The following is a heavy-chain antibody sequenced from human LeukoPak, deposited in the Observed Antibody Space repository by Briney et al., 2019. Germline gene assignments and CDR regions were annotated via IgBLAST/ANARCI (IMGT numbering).Heavy chain of an antibody. Sequence: GGSLRLYCAASGFTFSSYAMNWVRQAPGKGLEWVSAISGSGGSTYYADSVKGRFTISRDNSKNALYLQINSLRAEDTAVYYCAKDHAGATPGCYFDYWGQGTLVTVSS. J-gene: IGHJ4*02. V-gene: IGHV3-23*01. CDR2: ISGSGGST. D-gene: IGHD1-26*01. CDR1: GFTFSSYA. CDR3: AKDHAGATPGCYFDY.